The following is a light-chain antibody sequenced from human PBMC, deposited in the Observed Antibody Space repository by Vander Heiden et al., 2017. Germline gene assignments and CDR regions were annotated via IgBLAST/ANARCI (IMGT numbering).Light chain of an antibody. CDR3: MQALQIPLT. CDR1: QSLMHSNGNND. J-gene: IGKJ4*01. V-gene: IGKV2-28*01. CDR2: VGS. Sequence: DIVMTQSPLSLPVTPGEAASISCRSSQSLMHSNGNNDLDWYLRRPGQSPQLLIYVGSDRASGVPDRFSGSGSGTDFTLKISRVEAENVGVYYGMQALQIPLTFGGGTKVEIK.